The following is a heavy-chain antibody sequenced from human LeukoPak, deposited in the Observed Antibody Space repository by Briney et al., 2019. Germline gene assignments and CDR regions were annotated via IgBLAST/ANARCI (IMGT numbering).Heavy chain of an antibody. Sequence: ASVKVSCKASGYTFTGYYMHWVRQAPGQGLEWMGWINPNSGGTNYAQKFQGRVTMTRDTSISTAYMELSRLRSDDTAVYYCARAATVTMLFPDVWGQGTTVTVSS. CDR2: INPNSGGT. D-gene: IGHD4-17*01. CDR1: GYTFTGYY. CDR3: ARAATVTMLFPDV. J-gene: IGHJ6*02. V-gene: IGHV1-2*02.